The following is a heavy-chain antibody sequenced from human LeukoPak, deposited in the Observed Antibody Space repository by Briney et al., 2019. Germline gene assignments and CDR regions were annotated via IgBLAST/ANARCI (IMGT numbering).Heavy chain of an antibody. CDR1: GYTFTSYG. Sequence: GASVKVSCKASGYTFTSYGISWVRQAPGQGLEWMGWISAYNGNTNYAQKLQGRVTMTTDTSTSTAYMELRSLRSDDTAVYYCARDSSSLFLEPGYYFDYWGQGTLVTVSS. CDR2: ISAYNGNT. CDR3: ARDSSSLFLEPGYYFDY. J-gene: IGHJ4*02. D-gene: IGHD6-13*01. V-gene: IGHV1-18*01.